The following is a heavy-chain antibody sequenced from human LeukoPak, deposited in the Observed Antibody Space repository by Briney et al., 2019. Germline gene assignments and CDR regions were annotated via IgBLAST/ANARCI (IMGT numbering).Heavy chain of an antibody. CDR1: GYTLTELS. Sequence: GASVHVSCKVCGYTLTELSMHWVRQAPGKGLEWMGGFDPEDGETIYAQKFQGRVTMTEDTSTDTAYMELSSLRSEDTAVYYCATAKQWLGSFDYWGQGTLVTVSS. J-gene: IGHJ4*02. CDR3: ATAKQWLGSFDY. CDR2: FDPEDGET. V-gene: IGHV1-24*01. D-gene: IGHD6-19*01.